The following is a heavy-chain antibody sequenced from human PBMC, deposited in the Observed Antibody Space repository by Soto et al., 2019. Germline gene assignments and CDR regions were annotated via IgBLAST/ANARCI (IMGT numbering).Heavy chain of an antibody. CDR1: SGSISRSSW. D-gene: IGHD1-7*01. CDR2: IYHSGST. Sequence: TETLSLTCAVSSGSISRSSWWSWVRQPPGKGLEWIGEIYHSGSTNYNPSLKSRVTISVDKSKNQFSLKLSSVTAADTAVYYCASGTTLYYYYMDVWGKGTTVTVSS. J-gene: IGHJ6*03. CDR3: ASGTTLYYYYMDV. V-gene: IGHV4-4*02.